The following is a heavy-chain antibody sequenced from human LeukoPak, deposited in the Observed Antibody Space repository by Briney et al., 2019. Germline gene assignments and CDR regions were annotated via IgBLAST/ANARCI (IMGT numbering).Heavy chain of an antibody. V-gene: IGHV3-21*01. Sequence: GGSLRLSCAASGFTFSSYSMNWVRQAPGKGLDWVSSISSSSSYIYYADSVKGRFTISRDNAKNSLYLQMNSLRAEDTAVYYCARGQVDSSSWYSYYYYYGMDVWGQGTTVTVSS. CDR3: ARGQVDSSSWYSYYYYYGMDV. CDR1: GFTFSSYS. D-gene: IGHD6-13*01. J-gene: IGHJ6*02. CDR2: ISSSSSYI.